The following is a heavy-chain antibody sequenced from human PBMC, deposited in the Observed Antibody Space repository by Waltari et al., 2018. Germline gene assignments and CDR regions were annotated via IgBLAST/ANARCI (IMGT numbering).Heavy chain of an antibody. V-gene: IGHV3-23*01. D-gene: IGHD3-10*01. CDR3: ANTRYYYGSGSYALDY. J-gene: IGHJ4*02. Sequence: EVQLLESGGGLVQPGGSLRLSCAASGFTFSSYAMSWVRQAPGQGLEWVSAISGSGGSTYYADSVKGRFTISRDNSKNTLYLQMNSLRAEDTAVYYCANTRYYYGSGSYALDYWGQGTLVTVSS. CDR2: ISGSGGST. CDR1: GFTFSSYA.